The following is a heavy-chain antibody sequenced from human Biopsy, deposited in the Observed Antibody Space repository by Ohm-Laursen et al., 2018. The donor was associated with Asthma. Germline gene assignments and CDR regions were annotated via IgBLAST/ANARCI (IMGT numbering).Heavy chain of an antibody. Sequence: SLRLSCTATGFSFSNFAIHWVRQAPGKGLEWVGVISKDASTQDYADSVKGRFTMARDNSKNTLDPQMNSLGEEDTAVYYCVRDGTDDAFDIWGQGTVVSVSS. J-gene: IGHJ3*02. CDR1: GFSFSNFA. D-gene: IGHD1-1*01. CDR3: VRDGTDDAFDI. CDR2: ISKDASTQ. V-gene: IGHV3-30*01.